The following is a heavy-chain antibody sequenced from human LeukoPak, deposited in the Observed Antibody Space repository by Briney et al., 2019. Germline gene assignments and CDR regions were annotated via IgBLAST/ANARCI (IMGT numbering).Heavy chain of an antibody. CDR1: EFTFDDYA. J-gene: IGHJ3*02. V-gene: IGHV3-9*01. D-gene: IGHD1-26*01. CDR3: AKDIGYSGSYGGEGAFDI. Sequence: GGSLRLSCAASEFTFDDYAMHWVRQAPGKGLEWVSGISWNSGSIGYADSVKGRFTISRDNAKNSLYLQMNSLRAEDTALYYCAKDIGYSGSYGGEGAFDIWGQGTMVTVSS. CDR2: ISWNSGSI.